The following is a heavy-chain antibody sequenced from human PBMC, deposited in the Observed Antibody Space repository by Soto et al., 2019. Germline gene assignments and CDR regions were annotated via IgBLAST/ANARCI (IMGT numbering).Heavy chain of an antibody. CDR3: ARGAVADYSRVFDY. J-gene: IGHJ4*02. CDR2: TYYRSKWYK. CDR1: GDSVSSNSAA. V-gene: IGHV6-1*01. Sequence: SQTLSLTCVISGDSVSSNSAAWNWIRQSPSRGLEWLGRTYYRSKWYKDYDLSVKSRITINLDTSKNQISPQLNSVTPEDTAVYYCARGAVADYSRVFDYWGQGTLVTVSS. D-gene: IGHD6-19*01.